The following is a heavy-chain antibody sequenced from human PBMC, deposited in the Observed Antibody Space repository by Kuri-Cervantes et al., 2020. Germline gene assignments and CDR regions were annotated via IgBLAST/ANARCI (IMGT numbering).Heavy chain of an antibody. CDR2: IWYDGTNK. D-gene: IGHD2-15*01. J-gene: IGHJ6*02. Sequence: GESLKISCAGSGFTFGGHGFHWVRQAPGGGLEWVALIWYDGTNKYYADSVKGRLTISRDNSNNTLSLQMNSLRAEDTAVYYCARSAGFCSGSHCYSDYNYAMDVWGQGTTVTVSS. CDR3: ARSAGFCSGSHCYSDYNYAMDV. V-gene: IGHV3-33*01. CDR1: GFTFGGHG.